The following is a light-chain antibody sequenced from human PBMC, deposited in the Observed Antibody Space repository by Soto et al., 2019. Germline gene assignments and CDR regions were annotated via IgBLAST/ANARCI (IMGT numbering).Light chain of an antibody. CDR3: QQSYSTPPWT. CDR2: AAS. J-gene: IGKJ1*01. V-gene: IGKV1-39*01. Sequence: DIQMTQSPSTLSASVGDRVTITCRASQGINSYLAWYQQKDGKAPKLLTYAASSLQSGVPSRFSGSGSGTDFTLTISSLQPEDFATYYCQQSYSTPPWTFGQGTKVDIK. CDR1: QGINSY.